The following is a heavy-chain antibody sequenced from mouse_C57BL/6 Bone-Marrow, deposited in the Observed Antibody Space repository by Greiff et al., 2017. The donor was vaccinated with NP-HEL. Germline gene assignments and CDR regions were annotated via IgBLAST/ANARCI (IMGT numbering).Heavy chain of an antibody. CDR1: GYTFTSYW. CDR3: TRYRDYGSPYYFDY. D-gene: IGHD1-1*01. V-gene: IGHV1-5*01. Sequence: EVQLQQSGTVLARPGASVKMSCKTSGYTFTSYWMHWVKQRPGQGLEWIGAIYPGNSDTSYNQKFKGKAKLTAVTSASTAYMELSSLTNEDSAVYYCTRYRDYGSPYYFDYWGQGTTLTVSS. CDR2: IYPGNSDT. J-gene: IGHJ2*01.